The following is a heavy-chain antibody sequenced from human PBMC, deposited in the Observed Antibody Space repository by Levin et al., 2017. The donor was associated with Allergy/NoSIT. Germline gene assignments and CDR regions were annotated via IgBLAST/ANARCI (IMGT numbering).Heavy chain of an antibody. D-gene: IGHD6-19*01. CDR3: VRDEAVAEDAYDI. Sequence: ASVKVSCKASGYIFTSYGISWVRQAPGQGLEWMGWISAYNGNTNYAQKVQGRVTMTTDTSTSTAYMELRSLRSDDTAVYFCVRDEAVAEDAYDIWGQGRMVTVSS. J-gene: IGHJ3*02. CDR2: ISAYNGNT. V-gene: IGHV1-18*01. CDR1: GYIFTSYG.